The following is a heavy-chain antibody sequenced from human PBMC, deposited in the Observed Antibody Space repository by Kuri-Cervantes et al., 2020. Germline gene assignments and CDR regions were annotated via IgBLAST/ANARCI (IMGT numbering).Heavy chain of an antibody. CDR2: IYTSGST. CDR3: ARGMSRWLPYYFDY. CDR1: GGSISSYY. D-gene: IGHD5-24*01. V-gene: IGHV4-4*07. Sequence: GSLRLSCTVSGGSISSYYWSWIRQPAGKGLEWIGRIYTSGSTNYNPSLKSRVTMSVDTSKNQFSLKLSSVTAADTAVYYCARGMSRWLPYYFDYWGQGTLVTVSS. J-gene: IGHJ4*02.